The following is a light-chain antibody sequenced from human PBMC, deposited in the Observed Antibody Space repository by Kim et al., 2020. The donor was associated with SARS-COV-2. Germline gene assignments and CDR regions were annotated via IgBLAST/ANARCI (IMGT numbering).Light chain of an antibody. CDR1: QSVSSN. CDR2: GAS. J-gene: IGKJ4*01. CDR3: QQYNNWPLT. V-gene: IGKV3-15*01. Sequence: VSPGERVTLSCRARQSVSSNLAWYQQKPGQAPRLLIYGASTRATGFPARFSGSGSGTEFTLTISSLQSEDFAVYYCQQYNNWPLTFGGGTKVEIK.